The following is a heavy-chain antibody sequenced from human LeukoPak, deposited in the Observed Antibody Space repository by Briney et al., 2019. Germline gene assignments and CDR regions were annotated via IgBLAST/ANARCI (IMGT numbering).Heavy chain of an antibody. CDR1: GYSFTSYW. CDR2: IYPGDSDT. V-gene: IGHV5-51*01. CDR3: ARPRRDGYNFDDFDI. J-gene: IGHJ3*02. Sequence: GESLKISCKGSGYSFTSYWIGWVRQMPGKGLEWMGIIYPGDSDTRYSPSFQGQVTISADKSISTAYLQWSSLKASDTAMYYCARPRRDGYNFDDFDIWGQGTMVTVSS. D-gene: IGHD5-24*01.